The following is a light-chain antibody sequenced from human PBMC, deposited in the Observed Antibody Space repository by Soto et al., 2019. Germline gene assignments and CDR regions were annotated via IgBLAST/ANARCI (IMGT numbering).Light chain of an antibody. J-gene: IGKJ1*01. CDR2: GAS. V-gene: IGKV3-20*01. CDR1: QSVINNY. CDR3: QEYGSSGT. Sequence: EIELTQCPGTMSLSRGERDTLSCRASQSVINNYLAWYQRKPGQAPRLLIYGASNRATGIPDRFSGSWSWTDFTLTISRLEPEDFAVYFCQEYGSSGTFVQGTKVDI.